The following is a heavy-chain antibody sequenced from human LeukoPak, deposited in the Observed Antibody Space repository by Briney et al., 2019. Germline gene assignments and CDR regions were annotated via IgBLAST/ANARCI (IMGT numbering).Heavy chain of an antibody. CDR2: IRSKANSYVT. CDR1: GLSFSGSA. D-gene: IGHD2-15*01. V-gene: IGHV3-73*01. CDR3: TRHSDKYCSGAGCYVYNFYGMDV. Sequence: GGSLRLSCAASGLSFSGSAMHWVRQASGRGLEWLGRIRSKANSYVTAYAASVNGRFIISRDDSRNTAYLQMNSLQTEDTAVYYSTRHSDKYCSGAGCYVYNFYGMDVWGQGTTVTVSS. J-gene: IGHJ6*02.